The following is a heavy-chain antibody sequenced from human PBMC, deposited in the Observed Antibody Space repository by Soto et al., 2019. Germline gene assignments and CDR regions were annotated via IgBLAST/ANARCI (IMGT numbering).Heavy chain of an antibody. V-gene: IGHV1-69*02. J-gene: IGHJ3*02. D-gene: IGHD6-19*01. CDR1: GGTFSSYT. CDR3: AGFIAVVGPDALEI. Sequence: SVKVSCKPSGGTFSSYTISWVRQPPGQGLEWMGRIIPILGIANYAQKFQGRVTITADKSTSTAYMELSSLRSEDTAVYYCAGFIAVVGPDALEIWRQGTKVTVS. CDR2: IIPILGIA.